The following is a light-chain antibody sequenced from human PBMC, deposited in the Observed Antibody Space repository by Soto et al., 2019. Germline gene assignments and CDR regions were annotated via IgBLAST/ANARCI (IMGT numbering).Light chain of an antibody. Sequence: EIVLTQSPATLSLSPGERATLSCRASQSVGDYLGWYQQKPGQAHRLLIYDASQRATGVPARFSASGSGTDFTLAISSLEPEDFAIYYCQQREDWPRAFGGGTKVEFK. V-gene: IGKV3-11*01. CDR1: QSVGDY. J-gene: IGKJ4*01. CDR2: DAS. CDR3: QQREDWPRA.